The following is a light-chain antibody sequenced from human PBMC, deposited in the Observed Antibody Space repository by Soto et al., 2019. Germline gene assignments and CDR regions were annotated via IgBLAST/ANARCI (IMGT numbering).Light chain of an antibody. CDR3: QQYGSSPTT. CDR1: QSLSIN. V-gene: IGKV3-15*01. Sequence: EIVMTQSPATLSVSPGERATLSCRASQSLSINLAWYQQKPGQAPRLLILDASTRATGIPARFSGSGSGTDFTLTISRLEPEDFAVYYCQQYGSSPTTFGQGTKVDI. J-gene: IGKJ1*01. CDR2: DAS.